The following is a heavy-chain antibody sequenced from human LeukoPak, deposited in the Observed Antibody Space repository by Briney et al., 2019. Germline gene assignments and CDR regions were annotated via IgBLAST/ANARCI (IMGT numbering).Heavy chain of an antibody. D-gene: IGHD5-18*01. CDR1: GGSISSSSYY. CDR3: ARHSPTKLWSFSY. CDR2: IYYRRST. Sequence: SETLSLTCTVSGGSISSSSYYWGWIRQPPGKGLERIGRIYYRRSTYYNPPLKSRVTIFVDTTKNQLALELVSLTAADTAVYYCARHSPTKLWSFSYWGQGTLVTVSS. J-gene: IGHJ4*02. V-gene: IGHV4-39*01.